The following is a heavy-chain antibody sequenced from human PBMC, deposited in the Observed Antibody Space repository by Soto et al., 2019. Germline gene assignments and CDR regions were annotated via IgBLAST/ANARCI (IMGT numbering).Heavy chain of an antibody. Sequence: GGSLRLSCAASGFTFSSYGMHWVRQAPGKGLEWVAVISYDGSNKYYADSVKGRFTISRDNSKNTLYLQMNSLRAEDTAVYYCAKDADDFWSGYPGYGMDVWGQGTTVTVSS. CDR1: GFTFSSYG. CDR2: ISYDGSNK. CDR3: AKDADDFWSGYPGYGMDV. D-gene: IGHD3-3*01. J-gene: IGHJ6*02. V-gene: IGHV3-30*18.